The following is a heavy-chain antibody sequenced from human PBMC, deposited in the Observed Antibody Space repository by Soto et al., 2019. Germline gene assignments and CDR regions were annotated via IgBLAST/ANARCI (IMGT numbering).Heavy chain of an antibody. Sequence: QVQLQESGPGLVKPSQTLSLTCTVSGGSISSGGYYWSWIRQHPGKGLEWIGYIYYSGSTYYNPSLKSRVTISVDTSKNQFSLKLSSVTAADTAVYYCARDSVVVVPAARYCSGGSCYPESYYHMDVWGKGTTVTVSS. CDR2: IYYSGST. V-gene: IGHV4-31*03. J-gene: IGHJ6*03. D-gene: IGHD2-15*01. CDR1: GGSISSGGYY. CDR3: ARDSVVVVPAARYCSGGSCYPESYYHMDV.